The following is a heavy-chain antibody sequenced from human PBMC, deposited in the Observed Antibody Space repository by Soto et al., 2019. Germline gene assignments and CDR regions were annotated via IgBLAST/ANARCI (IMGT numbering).Heavy chain of an antibody. D-gene: IGHD1-26*01. CDR2: INAANGNT. Sequence: QVQLVQSGAEVKKPGASVKVSCKASGYTFTSYAMHWVRQAPGQRLEWMGWINAANGNTKYSQKFPGRDPSTRDASASTAYMEPSSPRSEDTAVYYCARGYSGSAEGTPDYWGQGTLVTVSS. J-gene: IGHJ4*02. V-gene: IGHV1-3*01. CDR3: ARGYSGSAEGTPDY. CDR1: GYTFTSYA.